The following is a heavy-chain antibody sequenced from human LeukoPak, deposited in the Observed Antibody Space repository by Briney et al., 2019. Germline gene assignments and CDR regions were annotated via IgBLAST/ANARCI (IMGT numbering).Heavy chain of an antibody. J-gene: IGHJ4*02. Sequence: ASVKVSCKASVFTFTNYDINWVRQATGQGLEWMGYKNPNSGNTSYAQKFKGRFTITTDASINTAYMELSGLRSEDTALYYCAREGLDYWGQGTLVTVSS. CDR1: VFTFTNYD. CDR3: AREGLDY. CDR2: KNPNSGNT. V-gene: IGHV1-8*01.